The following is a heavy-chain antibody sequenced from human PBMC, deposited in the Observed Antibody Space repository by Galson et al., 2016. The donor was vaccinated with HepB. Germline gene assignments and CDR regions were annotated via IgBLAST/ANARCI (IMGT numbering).Heavy chain of an antibody. D-gene: IGHD1-26*01. V-gene: IGHV1-18*04. CDR1: GYAFGNNG. CDR2: ISGFNGNT. Sequence: SVKVSCKASGYAFGNNGISWVRQAPGQGLEWMGWISGFNGNTKYAQRLQGRVTMTTDTSTSTAYMEMGSLTSDDTAMYYCARGSGDDYFDFWGQGTLVTASS. J-gene: IGHJ4*02. CDR3: ARGSGDDYFDF.